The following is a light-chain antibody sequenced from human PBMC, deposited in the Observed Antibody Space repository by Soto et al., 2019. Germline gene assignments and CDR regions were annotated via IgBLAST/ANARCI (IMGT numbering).Light chain of an antibody. Sequence: EIVMTQSPATLSVSPGERATLSCRASQSVSSILAWYQQKPGQAPRLLIYGASTRATGIPARFSGSGSRTEVTLTIIRLESDDFAVYHCKQYNNWPTLTFGGGTKVE. CDR3: KQYNNWPTLT. CDR1: QSVSSI. J-gene: IGKJ4*01. CDR2: GAS. V-gene: IGKV3-15*01.